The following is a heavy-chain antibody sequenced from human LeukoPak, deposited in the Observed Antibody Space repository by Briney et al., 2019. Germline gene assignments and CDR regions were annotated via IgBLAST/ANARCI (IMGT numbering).Heavy chain of an antibody. Sequence: PSETLSLTCTVSGGSISSTSYNWGWLRQPPGKGLEWIGSIYFSGSTFYNPSLRGRVTISINTSKNQFSLNLSSVTAADTAVYYCASKPYYDSSGYYFHWGQGTLVTVSS. CDR2: IYFSGST. D-gene: IGHD3-22*01. CDR1: GGSISSTSYN. CDR3: ASKPYYDSSGYYFH. V-gene: IGHV4-39*01. J-gene: IGHJ4*02.